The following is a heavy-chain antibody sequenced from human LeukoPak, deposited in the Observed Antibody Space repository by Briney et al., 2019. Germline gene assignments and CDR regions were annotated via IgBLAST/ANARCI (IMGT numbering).Heavy chain of an antibody. Sequence: PGRSLRLSCAASGFTFSSYGMHWVRQAPGKGLEWVAVISYDGSNKYYADSVKGRFTISRDNSQNTLYLQMNSLRAEDTAVYYCAKPHYEYYFDYWGQGTLVTVSS. J-gene: IGHJ4*02. CDR1: GFTFSSYG. D-gene: IGHD4-17*01. V-gene: IGHV3-30*18. CDR2: ISYDGSNK. CDR3: AKPHYEYYFDY.